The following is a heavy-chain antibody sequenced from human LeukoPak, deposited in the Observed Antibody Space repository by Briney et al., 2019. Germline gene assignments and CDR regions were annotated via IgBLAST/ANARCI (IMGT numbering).Heavy chain of an antibody. CDR2: IYPRGST. V-gene: IGHV4-30-2*01. CDR3: ARFSPRAMGDYLDF. J-gene: IGHJ4*02. D-gene: IGHD3-16*01. Sequence: SETLSLTCAVSGGPISSGSYSWSWIRQPPGKGLEWIGYIYPRGSTYYNPSLKSRVILSLDKSANQFSLNLSSVTAADTAVYYCARFSPRAMGDYLDFWGQGTLVTVSS. CDR1: GGPISSGSYS.